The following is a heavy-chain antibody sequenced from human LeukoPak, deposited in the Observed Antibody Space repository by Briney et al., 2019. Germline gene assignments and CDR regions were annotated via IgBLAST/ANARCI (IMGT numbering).Heavy chain of an antibody. D-gene: IGHD3-10*01. Sequence: GRSLTLSCAASGFNLRNYAMHWVGQAPGKGPEWMSIMWYDGTNEKYADSVKGRFIISRDNSANMLYLRLTSLRAEDTAVYYCAREYYGSGPYYKGLEFGGQGTLVAVSS. CDR2: MWYDGTNE. CDR1: GFNLRNYA. CDR3: AREYYGSGPYYKGLEF. V-gene: IGHV3-33*01. J-gene: IGHJ4*02.